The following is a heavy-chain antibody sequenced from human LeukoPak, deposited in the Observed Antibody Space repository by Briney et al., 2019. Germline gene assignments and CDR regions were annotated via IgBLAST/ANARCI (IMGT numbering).Heavy chain of an antibody. CDR3: ARSSSDFWSGYSLV. V-gene: IGHV4-61*02. J-gene: IGHJ4*02. D-gene: IGHD3-3*01. Sequence: SQTLSLTCTVSGGSISSGSYYWSWIRQPAGKGLEWIGRIYTSGSTNYNPSLKSRVTISVDTSKNQFSLKLSSVTAADTAVYYCARSSSDFWSGYSLVWGQGNLVTVSS. CDR2: IYTSGST. CDR1: GGSISSGSYY.